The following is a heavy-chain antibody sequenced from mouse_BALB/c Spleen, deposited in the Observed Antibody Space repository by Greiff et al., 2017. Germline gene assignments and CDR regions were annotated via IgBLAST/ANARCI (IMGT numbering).Heavy chain of an antibody. V-gene: IGHV5-17*02. CDR3: ALYEYAMDY. CDR1: GFTFSSFG. CDR2: ISSGSSTI. D-gene: IGHD1-1*01. Sequence: EVKLMESGGGLVQPGGSRKLSCAASGFTFSSFGMHWVRQAPEKGLEWVAYISSGSSTIYYADTVKGRFTISRDNPKNTLFLQMTSLRSEDTAMYYCALYEYAMDYWGQGTSVTVSS. J-gene: IGHJ4*01.